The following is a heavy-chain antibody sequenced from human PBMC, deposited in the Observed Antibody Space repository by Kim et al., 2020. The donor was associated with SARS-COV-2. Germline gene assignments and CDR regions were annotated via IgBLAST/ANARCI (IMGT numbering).Heavy chain of an antibody. Sequence: ASVKVSCKASGYTFTSYYVHWVRQAPGQGLEWMGIIHPSGGSTSYAQRFQGRVTMTRDTSTSTVYMELTSLRSEDTAVYYCARDDSGTSDGWWDPWGQGTLVTVSS. CDR1: GYTFTSYY. J-gene: IGHJ5*02. D-gene: IGHD1-26*01. V-gene: IGHV1-46*01. CDR2: IHPSGGST. CDR3: ARDDSGTSDGWWDP.